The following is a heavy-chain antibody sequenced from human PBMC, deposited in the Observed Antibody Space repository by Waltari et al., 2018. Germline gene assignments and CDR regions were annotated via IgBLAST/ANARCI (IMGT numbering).Heavy chain of an antibody. J-gene: IGHJ4*02. CDR2: INPNSGGT. V-gene: IGHV1-2*06. CDR3: ASATLAAAGPDFDY. D-gene: IGHD6-13*01. CDR1: GYTFTGYY. Sequence: QVQLVQSGAEVKKPGASVKVSCKASGYTFTGYYMHWVRQAPGQGLEWMGRINPNSGGTNYAQKFQGRVTITADKSTSTAYMELSSLRSEDTAVYYCASATLAAAGPDFDYWGQGTLVTVSS.